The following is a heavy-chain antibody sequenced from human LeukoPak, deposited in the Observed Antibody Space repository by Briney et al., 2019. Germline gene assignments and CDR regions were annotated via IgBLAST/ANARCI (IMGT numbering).Heavy chain of an antibody. CDR3: AQGYSSGWYPR. Sequence: PGGSLRLSCAVSGFTISNYGMSWVRQAPGKGLEWVSAISTSGDTEYYADSVKGRFIISRDTSRNTLYLQVNSLRVEDTALYYCAQGYSSGWYPRWGQGTLVTVPS. CDR2: ISTSGDTE. CDR1: GFTISNYG. J-gene: IGHJ4*02. V-gene: IGHV3-23*01. D-gene: IGHD6-19*01.